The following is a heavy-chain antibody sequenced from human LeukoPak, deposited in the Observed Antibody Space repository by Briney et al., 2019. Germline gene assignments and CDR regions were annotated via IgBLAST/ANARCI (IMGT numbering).Heavy chain of an antibody. CDR3: ARVGDVGPFDY. Sequence: PGGSLRLSCAASGFTFSSYAMHWVRPAPGKGLEYVSAMSSDGGTTDYANSVKGRFTISRDNSKNTLYLQMGSLRAEDMAVYYCARVGDVGPFDYWGQGTLVTVSS. J-gene: IGHJ4*02. V-gene: IGHV3-64*01. D-gene: IGHD1-26*01. CDR2: MSSDGGTT. CDR1: GFTFSSYA.